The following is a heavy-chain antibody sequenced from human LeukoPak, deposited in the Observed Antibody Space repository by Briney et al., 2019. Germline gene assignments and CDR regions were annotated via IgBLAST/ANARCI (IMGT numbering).Heavy chain of an antibody. D-gene: IGHD3-22*01. J-gene: IGHJ3*01. V-gene: IGHV4-39*01. CDR1: GGSISSTGYC. CDR3: AKAGVRYFDSSGLYAFDF. Sequence: SETLSLTCAVSGGSISSTGYCWAWIREPPGKGLEWIGTIYYSGSTYHNTSLKSRITMSVDTSRNQFSLKLSSVDAADTAVYYCAKAGVRYFDSSGLYAFDFWGQGTTVTVSS. CDR2: IYYSGST.